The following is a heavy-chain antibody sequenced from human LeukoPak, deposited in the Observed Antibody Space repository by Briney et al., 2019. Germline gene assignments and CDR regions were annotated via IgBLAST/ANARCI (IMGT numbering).Heavy chain of an antibody. Sequence: SETLSLTCTVSGGSISSSSYYWGWIRQPPGKGLEWIGSIYYSGSTYYNPSLKSRVTISVDTSKNQFSLKLSSVTAADTAVYYCARTPLYYYDSSTGGGLFDYWGQGTLVTVSS. D-gene: IGHD3-22*01. J-gene: IGHJ4*02. CDR2: IYYSGST. V-gene: IGHV4-39*07. CDR1: GGSISSSSYY. CDR3: ARTPLYYYDSSTGGGLFDY.